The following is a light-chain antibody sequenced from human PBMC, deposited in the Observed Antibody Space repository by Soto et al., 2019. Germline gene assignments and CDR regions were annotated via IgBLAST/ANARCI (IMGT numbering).Light chain of an antibody. CDR3: QQYHSYSET. Sequence: DIQMTQSPSTLSASVGDRVTITCRASQSISDWLAWYQQKPGKAPKLLIYDAYNLENGVPSRFSGSGSGTEFTLTISGLPPDDFATYDCQQYHSYSETFGQGTKVDIK. CDR1: QSISDW. CDR2: DAY. V-gene: IGKV1-5*01. J-gene: IGKJ1*01.